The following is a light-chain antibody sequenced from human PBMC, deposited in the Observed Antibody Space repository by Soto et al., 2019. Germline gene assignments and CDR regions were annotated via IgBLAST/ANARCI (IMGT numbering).Light chain of an antibody. Sequence: EFGLTQPPGSLSLSQGEIATLFWRSSQSVSTKLAWYQQRPGKATRLLIHDASTRATGIPARLSGSGSGKEFTLTISSLQPQAFAVYYCHQYNTWPPAWTFGHGTKVDIK. CDR1: QSVSTK. J-gene: IGKJ1*01. CDR2: DAS. V-gene: IGKV3-15*01. CDR3: HQYNTWPPAWT.